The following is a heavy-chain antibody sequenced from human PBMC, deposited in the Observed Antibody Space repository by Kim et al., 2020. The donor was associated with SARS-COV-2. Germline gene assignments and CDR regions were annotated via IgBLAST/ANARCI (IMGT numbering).Heavy chain of an antibody. D-gene: IGHD3-9*01. CDR3: ARAPRYDILTGYLYGMDV. Sequence: SETLSLTCAVSGGSISSSNWWSWVRQPPGKGLEWIGEIYHSGSTNYNPSLKSRVTISVDKSKNQFSLKLSSVTAADTAVYYCARAPRYDILTGYLYGMDVWGQGTTVTVSS. CDR2: IYHSGST. V-gene: IGHV4-4*02. CDR1: GGSISSSNW. J-gene: IGHJ6*02.